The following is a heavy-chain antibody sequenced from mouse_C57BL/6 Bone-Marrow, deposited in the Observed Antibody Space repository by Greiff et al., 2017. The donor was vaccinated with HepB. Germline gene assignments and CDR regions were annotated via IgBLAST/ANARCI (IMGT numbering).Heavy chain of an antibody. V-gene: IGHV6-6*01. CDR1: GFTFSDAW. CDR2: IRNKANNHAT. D-gene: IGHD6-1*01. CDR3: TKRQGDYFDY. Sequence: EVQGVESGGGLVQPGGSMKLSCAASGFTFSDAWMDWVRQSPEKGLEWVAEIRNKANNHATYYAESVKGRFTISRDDSKSSVYLQMNSLRAEDTGIYYCTKRQGDYFDYWGQGTTLTVSS. J-gene: IGHJ2*01.